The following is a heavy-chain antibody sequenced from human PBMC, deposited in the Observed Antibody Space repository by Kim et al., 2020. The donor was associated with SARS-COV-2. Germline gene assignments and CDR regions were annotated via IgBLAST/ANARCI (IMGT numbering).Heavy chain of an antibody. J-gene: IGHJ6*02. CDR3: ARVYSSSGGGMDV. CDR1: GGSISSGGYY. Sequence: SETLSLTCTVSGGSISSGGYYWSWIRQHPGKGLEWIGYIYYSGSTYYNPSLKSRVTISVDTSKNQFSLKLSSVTAADTAVYYCARVYSSSGGGMDVWGQGTTVTVSS. D-gene: IGHD6-6*01. CDR2: IYYSGST. V-gene: IGHV4-31*03.